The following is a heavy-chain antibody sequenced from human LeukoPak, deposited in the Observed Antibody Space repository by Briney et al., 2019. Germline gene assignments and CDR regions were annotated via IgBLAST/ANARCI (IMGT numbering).Heavy chain of an antibody. D-gene: IGHD5-18*01. Sequence: GGSLRLSCAASGFTVSSNYMSWVRQAPGKGLEWVSVIYSGGSTYYADSVKGRFTISRDNSKNTLYLQMNSLRAEDTAVYYCAREAYMVTWEDSFDYWGQGTLVTVSS. CDR3: AREAYMVTWEDSFDY. V-gene: IGHV3-66*01. CDR2: IYSGGST. J-gene: IGHJ4*02. CDR1: GFTVSSNY.